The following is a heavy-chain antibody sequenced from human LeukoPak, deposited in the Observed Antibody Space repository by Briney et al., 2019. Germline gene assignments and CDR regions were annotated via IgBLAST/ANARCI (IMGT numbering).Heavy chain of an antibody. Sequence: SSETLSLTCAVYGESFSGYYWSWIRQPPGKGLEWIGEINHSGSTNYNPSLKGRVSMSLDKSENQFSLNLNSLTAADAAVYYCARDPPGSGVNVDYWGQGTLVTVSS. D-gene: IGHD3-10*01. CDR2: INHSGST. J-gene: IGHJ4*02. CDR3: ARDPPGSGVNVDY. CDR1: GESFSGYY. V-gene: IGHV4-34*01.